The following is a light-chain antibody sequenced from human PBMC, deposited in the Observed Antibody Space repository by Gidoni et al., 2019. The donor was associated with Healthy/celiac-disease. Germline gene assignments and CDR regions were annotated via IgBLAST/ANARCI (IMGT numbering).Light chain of an antibody. CDR1: SSNIGAGYD. CDR3: QSYDSSLSGFVV. CDR2: GNS. J-gene: IGLJ2*01. V-gene: IGLV1-40*01. Sequence: QSVLTQPPSVSGAPGQRLTISCTGSSSNIGAGYDVHWYQQLPGTAPKLLIYGNSNRPSGVPDRFSGSKSGTSASLAITGLQAEDEADYYCQSYDSSLSGFVVFGGGTKLTV.